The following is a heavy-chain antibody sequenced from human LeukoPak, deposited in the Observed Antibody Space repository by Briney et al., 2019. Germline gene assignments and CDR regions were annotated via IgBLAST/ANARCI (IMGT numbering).Heavy chain of an antibody. V-gene: IGHV4-34*01. J-gene: IGHJ5*02. CDR1: GGSFSGYY. D-gene: IGHD6-13*01. Sequence: SETLSLTCAVYGGSFSGYYWSWIRQPPGKGLEWIGDINHSGSTNYNPPLKSRVTISVDTSKNQFSLKLSSVTAADTAVYYCAGEGRSSSKDYLNWFDPWGQGTLVTVSS. CDR2: INHSGST. CDR3: AGEGRSSSKDYLNWFDP.